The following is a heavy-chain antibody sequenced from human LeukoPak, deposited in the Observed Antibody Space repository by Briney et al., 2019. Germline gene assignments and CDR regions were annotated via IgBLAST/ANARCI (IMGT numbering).Heavy chain of an antibody. J-gene: IGHJ4*02. CDR1: GYSFTSYW. Sequence: GESLKISCKGSGYSFTSYWISWVRQMPGKGLEWMGRIDPSDSYTKYSPSVQGRVTISADKSISTAYLQWSSLKASDTATYYCSRMTPYKVSFDYWGQGTLVTVSS. V-gene: IGHV5-10-1*01. D-gene: IGHD5-24*01. CDR3: SRMTPYKVSFDY. CDR2: IDPSDSYT.